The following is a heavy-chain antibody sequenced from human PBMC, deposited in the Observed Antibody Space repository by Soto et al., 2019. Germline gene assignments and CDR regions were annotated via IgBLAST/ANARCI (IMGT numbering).Heavy chain of an antibody. V-gene: IGHV4-39*01. J-gene: IGHJ5*02. CDR2: IYYSGST. CDR3: ARHHCSGGSCYSSRFDP. D-gene: IGHD2-15*01. Sequence: QLQLQESGPGLVKPSETLSLTCTVSGGSISSSSYYWGWIRQPPGKGLEWIGSIYYSGSTYYNPSLKSRVTISVDTSKNHFSLKLSSVTAADTAVYYCARHHCSGGSCYSSRFDPWGQGTLVTVSS. CDR1: GGSISSSSYY.